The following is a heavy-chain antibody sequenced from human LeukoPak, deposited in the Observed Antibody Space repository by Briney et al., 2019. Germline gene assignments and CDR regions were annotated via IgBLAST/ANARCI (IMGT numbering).Heavy chain of an antibody. J-gene: IGHJ4*02. V-gene: IGHV1-18*04. D-gene: IGHD5-18*01. Sequence: ASVKVSCKASGYTFTSYGISWVRQAPGQGLEWMGWISAYNGNTNYAQKLQGRVTMTRNTSISTAYMELSSLRSEDTAVYYCARGRHSYGYWEYYFDYWGQGTLVTVSS. CDR1: GYTFTSYG. CDR3: ARGRHSYGYWEYYFDY. CDR2: ISAYNGNT.